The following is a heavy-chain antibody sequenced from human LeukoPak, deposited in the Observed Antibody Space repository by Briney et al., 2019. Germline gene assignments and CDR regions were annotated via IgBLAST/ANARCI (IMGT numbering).Heavy chain of an antibody. V-gene: IGHV3-21*04. CDR2: ISSSSSYI. J-gene: IGHJ4*02. Sequence: PGGSLRLSCAASGFTFSSYSMNWVRQAPGKGLEWVSSISSSSSYIYYADSVKGRFTISRDNAKNSLYLQMNSLRAEDTAVYYCAKELRITILLLGFDYWGQGTLVTVSS. D-gene: IGHD3-9*01. CDR1: GFTFSSYS. CDR3: AKELRITILLLGFDY.